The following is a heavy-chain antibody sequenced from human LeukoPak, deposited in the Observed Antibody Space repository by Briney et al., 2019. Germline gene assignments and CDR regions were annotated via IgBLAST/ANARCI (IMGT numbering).Heavy chain of an antibody. Sequence: SETLSLTCTVSGGSISSGDYYWSWIRQPPGKGLEWIGYIYDSGSTNYNPSLKSRVTISVDTSKNQSSLKLNSVTAADTAVYYCARVGGTNFYYYGLDVWGQGTTVTVSS. CDR2: IYDSGST. D-gene: IGHD3-3*01. CDR3: ARVGGTNFYYYGLDV. CDR1: GGSISSGDYY. J-gene: IGHJ6*02. V-gene: IGHV4-61*08.